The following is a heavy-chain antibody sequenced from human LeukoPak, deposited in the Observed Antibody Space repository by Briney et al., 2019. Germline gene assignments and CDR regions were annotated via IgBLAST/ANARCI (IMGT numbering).Heavy chain of an antibody. CDR1: GFTFSSYA. CDR2: ISGSGGST. CDR3: AKSVLVGATRHFDY. V-gene: IGHV3-23*01. D-gene: IGHD1-26*01. Sequence: GGSLRLSCAASGFTFSSYAMSWVRQAPGKGLEWVSSISGSGGSTYSADSVKGRFTISRDNSKNTLYLQVNSLRAEDTAVYYCAKSVLVGATRHFDYWGQGTLVTVSS. J-gene: IGHJ4*02.